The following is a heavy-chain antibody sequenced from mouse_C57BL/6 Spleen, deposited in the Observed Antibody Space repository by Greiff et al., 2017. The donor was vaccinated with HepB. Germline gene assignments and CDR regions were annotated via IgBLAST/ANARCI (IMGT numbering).Heavy chain of an antibody. D-gene: IGHD1-1*01. CDR2: INPSTGGT. J-gene: IGHJ2*01. Sequence: EVKLQQSGPELVKPGASVKISCKASGYSFTGYYMNWVKQSPEKSLEWIGEINPSTGGTTYNQKFKAKATLTVDKSSSTAYMQLKSLTSEDSAVYYCARPDYYNFDYWGQGTTLTVSS. CDR1: GYSFTGYY. CDR3: ARPDYYNFDY. V-gene: IGHV1-42*01.